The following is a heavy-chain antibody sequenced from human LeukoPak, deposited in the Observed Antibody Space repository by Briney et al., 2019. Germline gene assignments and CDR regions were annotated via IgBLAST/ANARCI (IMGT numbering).Heavy chain of an antibody. D-gene: IGHD1-1*01. J-gene: IGHJ6*02. V-gene: IGHV4-34*01. CDR2: INHSGST. CDR3: ARMSGYRGPRYYYYGMDV. Sequence: KPSETLSLTCAVYGGSFSGYYWSWIRQPPGKGLEGIGEINHSGSTNYNPSLKSRVTISVDTSKNQFSLKLSSMTAADTAVYHCARMSGYRGPRYYYYGMDVWGQGTTVTVSS. CDR1: GGSFSGYY.